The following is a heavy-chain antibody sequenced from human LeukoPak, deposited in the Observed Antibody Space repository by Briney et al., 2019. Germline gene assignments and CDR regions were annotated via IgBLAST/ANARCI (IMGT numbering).Heavy chain of an antibody. V-gene: IGHV3-7*01. CDR1: GFTFNSYW. D-gene: IGHD1-1*01. CDR2: IKQDGSET. J-gene: IGHJ4*02. Sequence: GGSLRLSCAASGFTFNSYWMSWVRQAPGKGLGWVANIKQDGSETYYVDSVKGRFTISRDNAKNSLYLQMNRLRAEDTAVYYCASNNWNDDRIDYWGQGTLVTVSS. CDR3: ASNNWNDDRIDY.